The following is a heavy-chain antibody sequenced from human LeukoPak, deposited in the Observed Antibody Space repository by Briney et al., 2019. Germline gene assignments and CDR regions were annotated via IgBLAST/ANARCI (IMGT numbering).Heavy chain of an antibody. D-gene: IGHD6-19*01. Sequence: SETLSLTCTVSGGSISSSSYYWGWIRPPPGKGLEWIGSIYYSGSTYYNPSLKSRVTISVDTSKNQFSLKLSSVTAADTAVYYCARLQQWLAHFDYWGQGTLVTVSS. CDR3: ARLQQWLAHFDY. J-gene: IGHJ4*02. V-gene: IGHV4-39*01. CDR2: IYYSGST. CDR1: GGSISSSSYY.